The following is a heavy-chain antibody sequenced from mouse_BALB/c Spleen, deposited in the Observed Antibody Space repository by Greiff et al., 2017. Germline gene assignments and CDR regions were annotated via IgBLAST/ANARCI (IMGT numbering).Heavy chain of an antibody. Sequence: EVQGVESGGGLVQPGGSLKLSCAASGFTFSSYGMSWVRQTPDKRLELVATINSNGGSTYYPDSVKGRFTISRDNAKNTLYLQMSSLKSEDTAMYYCARDYGGRGYAMDDWGQGTSVTVSS. D-gene: IGHD1-1*01. CDR3: ARDYGGRGYAMDD. V-gene: IGHV5-6-3*01. J-gene: IGHJ4*01. CDR2: INSNGGST. CDR1: GFTFSSYG.